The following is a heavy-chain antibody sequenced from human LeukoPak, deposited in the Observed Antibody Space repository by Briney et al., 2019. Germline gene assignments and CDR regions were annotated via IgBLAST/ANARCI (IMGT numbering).Heavy chain of an antibody. CDR2: IYTSGST. Sequence: SETLSLTCTVSGGSISSGSYYWSWIRQPAGKGLEWIGRIYTSGSTNYNPSLKSRVTISVDTSKNQFSLKLSSVTAADTAVYYCARENSLRFLEKTISCAFDIWGQGTMVTVSS. CDR1: GGSISSGSYY. J-gene: IGHJ3*02. CDR3: ARENSLRFLEKTISCAFDI. D-gene: IGHD3-3*01. V-gene: IGHV4-61*02.